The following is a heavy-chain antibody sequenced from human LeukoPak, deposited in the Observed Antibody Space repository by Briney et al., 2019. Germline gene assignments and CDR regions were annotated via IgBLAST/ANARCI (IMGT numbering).Heavy chain of an antibody. Sequence: GGSLRFSCAASGFSFSDYGLHWVRQAPGKGLEWVALISYDGSQKNFADSVKGRFTTSRDSSKFTMYLEMNSLRAEDTAVYFCARDKDGWGIHDFWGQGTLVTVSS. CDR1: GFSFSDYG. J-gene: IGHJ4*02. V-gene: IGHV3-30*03. CDR2: ISYDGSQK. CDR3: ARDKDGWGIHDF. D-gene: IGHD3-16*01.